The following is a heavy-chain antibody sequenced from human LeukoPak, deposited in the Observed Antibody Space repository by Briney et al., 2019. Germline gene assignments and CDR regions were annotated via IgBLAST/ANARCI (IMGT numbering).Heavy chain of an antibody. J-gene: IGHJ4*02. CDR2: ISGSGLST. CDR3: AKDSASSSSSSVY. V-gene: IGHV3-23*01. D-gene: IGHD6-6*01. CDR1: GFTFRSYA. Sequence: PGGSLRLSCAASGFTFRSYAMSWVRQAPGKGLEWVSVISGSGLSTYYADSVKGRFTISRDNSKSTLYLQMNSLRAEDTAVYYCAKDSASSSSSSVYWGQGTLVTVSS.